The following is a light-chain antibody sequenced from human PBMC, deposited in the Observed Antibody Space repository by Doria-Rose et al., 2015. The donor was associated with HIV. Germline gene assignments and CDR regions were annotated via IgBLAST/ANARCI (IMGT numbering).Light chain of an antibody. V-gene: IGKV1-5*03. CDR1: QSISNW. J-gene: IGKJ1*01. CDR2: KAS. Sequence: DIRVTQSPSTLSASVGDRVTITCRASQSISNWLAWYQQKPGQAPKLLIYKASTLQSGVPSRFRGSGSGTEFTLTINSLQPDDFATYYCQHFDKHFSWTFGHGTKVDIK. CDR3: QHFDKHFSWT.